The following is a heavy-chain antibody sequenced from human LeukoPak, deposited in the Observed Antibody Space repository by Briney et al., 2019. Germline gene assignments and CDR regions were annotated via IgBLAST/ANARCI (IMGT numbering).Heavy chain of an antibody. V-gene: IGHV1-2*02. CDR2: INSNSGDT. CDR3: AREGIVCSSSSCHCLDS. J-gene: IGHJ5*01. CDR1: GYTFTAFY. D-gene: IGHD2-2*01. Sequence: GASVKDSCKASGYTFTAFYLHWVRPAPGQGLEWMGWINSNSGDTNYEQKFQGRVTMTRDTSISTAYMEVGGLRSDDTAVYYCAREGIVCSSSSCHCLDSWGQGTLVTVSS.